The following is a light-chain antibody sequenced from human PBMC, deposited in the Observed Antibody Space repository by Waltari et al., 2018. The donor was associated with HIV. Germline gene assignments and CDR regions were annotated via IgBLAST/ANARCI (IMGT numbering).Light chain of an antibody. CDR1: QNIRKY. CDR2: AAS. CDR3: QQSYSTPQT. Sequence: DLQMSQSPSSLSASVGDRVTITSRARQNIRKYLNWYQQKPGKTPELLVFAASNLQSGVPSRFRGSGSGTDFTLTISSLQREDFATYYCQQSYSTPQTFGQGTKVEIK. J-gene: IGKJ1*01. V-gene: IGKV1-39*01.